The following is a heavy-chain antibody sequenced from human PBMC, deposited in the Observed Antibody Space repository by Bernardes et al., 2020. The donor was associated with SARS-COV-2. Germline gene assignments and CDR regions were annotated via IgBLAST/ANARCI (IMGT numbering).Heavy chain of an antibody. CDR1: GFTFTSSW. V-gene: IGHV3-74*01. J-gene: IGHJ4*02. CDR2: LDTDGTTT. D-gene: IGHD5-18*01. Sequence: GCLPLSCPASGFTFTSSWIHWVRQLPWKGLVWVSRLDTDGTTTSYADSVKGRFTISRDNGKNTVYLQMNSLRAEDTAVYYCTRGTGSYGYWDFWGRGILITVSS. CDR3: TRGTGSYGYWDF.